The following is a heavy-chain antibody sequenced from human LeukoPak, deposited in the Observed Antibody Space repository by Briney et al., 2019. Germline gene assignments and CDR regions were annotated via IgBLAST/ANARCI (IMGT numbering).Heavy chain of an antibody. V-gene: IGHV3-7*03. Sequence: GGSLRLSCVVSGFSLSNYGIHWVRQAPGKGLEWVANIKQDGSEKYYVDSVKGRFTISRDNAKNSLYLQMNSLRAEDTAVYYCARARQLWTREGFDYWGQGTLVTVSS. D-gene: IGHD5-18*01. CDR2: IKQDGSEK. CDR1: GFSLSNYG. J-gene: IGHJ4*02. CDR3: ARARQLWTREGFDY.